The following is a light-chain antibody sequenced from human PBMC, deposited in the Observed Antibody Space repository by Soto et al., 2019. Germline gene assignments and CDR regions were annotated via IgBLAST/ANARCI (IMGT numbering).Light chain of an antibody. CDR2: GAS. CDR3: QQANSFPLT. Sequence: EIVMTQSPATLSVSPGERATLSCRASQSVSSNLAWYQQKPGQAPRLLIYGASTRATGIPARFSGSGSGSEFTLTISSLQSEDFATYYCQQANSFPLTFGGGTKLEIK. J-gene: IGKJ4*01. CDR1: QSVSSN. V-gene: IGKV3-15*01.